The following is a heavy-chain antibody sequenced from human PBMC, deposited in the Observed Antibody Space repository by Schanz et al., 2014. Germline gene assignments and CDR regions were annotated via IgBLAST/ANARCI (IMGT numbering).Heavy chain of an antibody. D-gene: IGHD6-13*01. Sequence: QVQLVQSGAEVKKPGASVKVSCKASGYTFTGHHMHWVRQAPGQGLEWMGRIIPILGIANYAQKFQGRVTITADKSTFTAYMDVSSLRSEDTAVYYCASSGAGYSSSWDFDYWGQGTLVTVSS. CDR2: IIPILGIA. CDR3: ASSGAGYSSSWDFDY. CDR1: GYTFTGHH. V-gene: IGHV1-69*09. J-gene: IGHJ4*02.